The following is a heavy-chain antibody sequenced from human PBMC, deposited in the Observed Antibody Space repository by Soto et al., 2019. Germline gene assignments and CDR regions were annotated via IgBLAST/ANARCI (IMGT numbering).Heavy chain of an antibody. CDR1: GFTFSTYS. D-gene: IGHD3-10*02. Sequence: EVQLVESGGGLVQPGGSLRLSCAASGFTFSTYSVNWVRQAPGKGLEWVAYIGDGGSRKYYADSVKGRFSISRDNAKNSVYLQMNSLRDDDSAVYYCARDSAMFASPVDYWGQGVLVTVSS. CDR2: IGDGGSRK. CDR3: ARDSAMFASPVDY. V-gene: IGHV3-48*02. J-gene: IGHJ4*02.